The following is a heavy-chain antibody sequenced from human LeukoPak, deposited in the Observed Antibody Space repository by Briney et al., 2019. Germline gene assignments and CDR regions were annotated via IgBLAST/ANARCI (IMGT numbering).Heavy chain of an antibody. CDR2: INWNGSGT. V-gene: IGHV3-9*01. D-gene: IGHD1-26*01. CDR3: AKHMRATNTYTFFGLDV. J-gene: IGHJ6*02. Sequence: HTGRSLRLSCAVTGFTFKDYGMHWARQHPGNGLEWVSSINWNGSGTDYADSVKGRFTISRDNAKNSLYLQLNSLRPEDTALYYCAKHMRATNTYTFFGLDVWGQGTTVTVSS. CDR1: GFTFKDYG.